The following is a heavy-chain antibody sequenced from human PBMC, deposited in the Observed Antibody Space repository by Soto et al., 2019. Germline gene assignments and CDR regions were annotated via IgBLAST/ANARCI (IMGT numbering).Heavy chain of an antibody. D-gene: IGHD1-7*01. V-gene: IGHV1-69*06. Sequence: SVKVSCKASGGTFSSYAISWVRPAPGQGLEWMGGIIPIFGTANYAQKFQGRVTITADKSTSTAYMELSSLRSEDTAVYYCSRFRTTLGYYYYGMDVWGQGTTVTVSS. CDR2: IIPIFGTA. CDR3: SRFRTTLGYYYYGMDV. J-gene: IGHJ6*02. CDR1: GGTFSSYA.